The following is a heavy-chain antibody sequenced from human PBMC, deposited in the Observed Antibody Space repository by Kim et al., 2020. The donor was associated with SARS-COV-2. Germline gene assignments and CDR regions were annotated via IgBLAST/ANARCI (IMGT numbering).Heavy chain of an antibody. CDR3: ARGLLEVGWSSSWTNWFDP. CDR2: IYYSGST. CDR1: GGSISSYY. D-gene: IGHD6-13*01. J-gene: IGHJ5*02. Sequence: SETLSLTCTVSGGSISSYYWSWIRQPPGKGLEWIGYIYYSGSTNYNPSLKSRVTISVDTSKNQFSLKLSSVTAADTAVYYCARGLLEVGWSSSWTNWFDPWGQGTLVTVSS. V-gene: IGHV4-59*01.